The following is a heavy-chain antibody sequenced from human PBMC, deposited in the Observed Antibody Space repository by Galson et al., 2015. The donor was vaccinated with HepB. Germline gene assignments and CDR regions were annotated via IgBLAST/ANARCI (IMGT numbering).Heavy chain of an antibody. CDR3: ARENGYNWNDGDAFDI. V-gene: IGHV2-70*11. J-gene: IGHJ3*02. Sequence: PALVKPTQTLTLTCTFSGFSLSTSGVCVSWIRQPPGKALEWLARIDWDDDKYYSTSLKTRLTISKDTSKNQVVLTMTNMDPVDTATYYCARENGYNWNDGDAFDIWGQGTMVTVSS. D-gene: IGHD1-20*01. CDR2: IDWDDDK. CDR1: GFSLSTSGVC.